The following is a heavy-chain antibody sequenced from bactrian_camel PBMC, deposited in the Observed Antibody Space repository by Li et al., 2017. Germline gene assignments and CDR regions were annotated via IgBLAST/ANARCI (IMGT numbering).Heavy chain of an antibody. V-gene: IGHV3S53*01. J-gene: IGHJ4*01. D-gene: IGHD3*01. Sequence: HVQLVESGGGSVQAGGSLTLSCTASGSYYGTNVMAWFRQAPGKEREGVAAINGGSTYYADSVKGRFTISQDNADQVSLQMNSLKPEDTAMYYCAAVTGCSLTPWLRDPGNKSGPMNWGQGTQVTVS. CDR2: INGGST. CDR3: AAVTGCSLTPWLRDPGNKSGPMN. CDR1: GSYYGTNV.